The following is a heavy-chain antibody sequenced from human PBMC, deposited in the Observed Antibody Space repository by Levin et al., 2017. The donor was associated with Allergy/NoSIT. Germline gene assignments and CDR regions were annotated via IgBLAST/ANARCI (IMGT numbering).Heavy chain of an antibody. CDR2: IYYSGST. V-gene: IGHV4-59*01. CDR1: GGSISNSY. J-gene: IGHJ4*02. D-gene: IGHD2-2*01. Sequence: SQTLSLTCTVSGGSISNSYWSWIRRPPGKGLEWIGSIYYSGSTNYNPSLKSRVTVSVDTSKNQFSLRLSSVTAADTAVYYCARGRLGTNYWGQGTLVTVSS. CDR3: ARGRLGTNY.